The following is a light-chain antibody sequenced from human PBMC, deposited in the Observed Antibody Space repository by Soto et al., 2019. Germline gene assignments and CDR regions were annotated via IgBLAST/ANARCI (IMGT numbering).Light chain of an antibody. CDR3: QTWGTGMRV. Sequence: QPVLTQSPSASASLGASVKLTCTLSSGHSSYAIAWHQQQPEKGPRYLMKLNSDGSHSKGDGIPDRLSGSSSGAERYLTISRLQSEDEADYYCQTWGTGMRVFGGGTQLTVL. CDR1: SGHSSYA. J-gene: IGLJ3*02. CDR2: LNSDGSH. V-gene: IGLV4-69*01.